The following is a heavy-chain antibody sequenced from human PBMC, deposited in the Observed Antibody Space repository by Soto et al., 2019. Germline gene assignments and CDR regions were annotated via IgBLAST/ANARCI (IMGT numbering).Heavy chain of an antibody. J-gene: IGHJ4*02. V-gene: IGHV3-23*01. D-gene: IGHD6-13*01. CDR1: GFTFDSYA. CDR2: ISGSGGRT. CDR3: AKENQHLVHDY. Sequence: EVQLLESGGGLVQPGGSLRLSCAASGFTFDSYAMTWVRQAPGKGLEWVSGISGSGGRTYYADSVKGRFTISRDNSKNTLYLQMNSLRAEDTAVYYCAKENQHLVHDYWGQGTLVTVSS.